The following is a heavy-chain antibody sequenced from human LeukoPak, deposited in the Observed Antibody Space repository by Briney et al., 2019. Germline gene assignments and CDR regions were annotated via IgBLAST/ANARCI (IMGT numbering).Heavy chain of an antibody. CDR2: IKSLAAGGTT. V-gene: IGHV3-15*01. J-gene: IGHJ4*02. CDR3: THYSSGYYSLHS. Sequence: GGSLRLSCAASGFTFSSYGMHWVRQAPGKGLEWVGRIKSLAAGGTTDYAAPVKGRFTISRVDSRNTVYLQMNSLKTEDTAVYFCTHYSSGYYSLHSWGQGTLVTVSS. CDR1: GFTFSSYG. D-gene: IGHD3-22*01.